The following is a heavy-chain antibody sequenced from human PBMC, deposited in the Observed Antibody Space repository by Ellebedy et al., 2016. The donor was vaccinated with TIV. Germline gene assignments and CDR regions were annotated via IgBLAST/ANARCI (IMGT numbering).Heavy chain of an antibody. J-gene: IGHJ4*02. D-gene: IGHD5-18*01. CDR3: ARVDSGYRYGFRPFDY. CDR1: GFTVSSNY. V-gene: IGHV3-53*01. CDR2: IYSGGGT. Sequence: PGGSLRLSCAASGFTVSSNYMSWVRQAPGKGLDWVSVIYSGGGTYYADSVKGRFTISRDNSKNTLYLQMNSLRPEDTAVYYCARVDSGYRYGFRPFDYWGQGTLVTVSS.